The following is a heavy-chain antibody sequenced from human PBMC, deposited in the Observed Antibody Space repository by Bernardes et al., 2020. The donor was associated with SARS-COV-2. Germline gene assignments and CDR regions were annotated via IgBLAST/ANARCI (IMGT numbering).Heavy chain of an antibody. CDR2: ISAGGAST. J-gene: IGHJ4*02. Sequence: GGSLRLSCAASGFTFTSYAMNWVRQAPGRGLEWVSGISAGGASTYYADSVKGRFTISRDNSKNTLYLQINSLRGEDTAVYYCAKDQISFNNESWHFWGQGILVTVSS. V-gene: IGHV3-23*01. CDR1: GFTFTSYA. D-gene: IGHD3-16*02. CDR3: AKDQISFNNESWHF.